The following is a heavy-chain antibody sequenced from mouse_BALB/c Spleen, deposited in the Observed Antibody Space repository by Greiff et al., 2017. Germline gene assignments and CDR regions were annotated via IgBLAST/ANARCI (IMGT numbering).Heavy chain of an antibody. J-gene: IGHJ3*01. CDR1: GFTFSSYG. Sequence: EVQRVESGGDLVKPGGSLKLSCAASGFTFSSYGMSWVRQTPDKRLEWVATISSGGSYTYYPDSVKGRFTISRDNAKNTLYLQMSSLKSEDTAMYYCARQGYGNYRFAYWGQGTLVTVSA. CDR2: ISSGGSYT. CDR3: ARQGYGNYRFAY. D-gene: IGHD2-10*02. V-gene: IGHV5-6*01.